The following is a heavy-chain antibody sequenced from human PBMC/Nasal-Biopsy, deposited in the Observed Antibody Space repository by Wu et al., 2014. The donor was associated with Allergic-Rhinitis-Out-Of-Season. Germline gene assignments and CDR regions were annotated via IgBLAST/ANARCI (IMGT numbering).Heavy chain of an antibody. CDR2: IDWDDDK. J-gene: IGHJ4*02. Sequence: ALVKPTQTLTLTCTFSGFSLSTSGVGVGWIRQPPGKALEWLARIDWDDDKYYSTSLQTRLTISKDTSKNQVVLTMTNMDPVDTATYYCARIQRGSSWWAYFDSWGRGTRVTVSS. CDR1: GFSLSTSGVG. CDR3: ARIQRGSSWWAYFDS. D-gene: IGHD6-13*01. V-gene: IGHV2-70*11.